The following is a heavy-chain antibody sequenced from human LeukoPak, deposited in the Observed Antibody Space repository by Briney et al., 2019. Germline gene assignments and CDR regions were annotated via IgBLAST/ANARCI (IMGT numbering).Heavy chain of an antibody. J-gene: IGHJ4*02. D-gene: IGHD1-26*01. V-gene: IGHV3-30*01. Sequence: GRSLRLSCAASGFTFNSYALHWVRQAPGKGLEWVTVISYDGSNEFYADSVKGRFTISRDNSKNTLYLQMNSLRPEDTAVYYCARAPKWELLGWFVWGQGTRVTVSS. CDR1: GFTFNSYA. CDR3: ARAPKWELLGWFV. CDR2: ISYDGSNE.